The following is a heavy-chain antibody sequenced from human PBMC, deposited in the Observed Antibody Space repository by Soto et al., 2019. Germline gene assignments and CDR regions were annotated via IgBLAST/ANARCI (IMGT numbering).Heavy chain of an antibody. J-gene: IGHJ3*01. Sequence: GGSLRLSGVASRYSFGDYDKSGVRQATGKGVEWVSAIGPTEAHDPAYAASVKGRFTISRDNSSNILYLQMTNLRAEGPGVYYCAKDAIPYNGRDAAFDLWGQGTIV. CDR2: IGPTEAHDP. CDR1: RYSFGDYD. V-gene: IGHV3-23*01. CDR3: AKDAIPYNGRDAAFDL. D-gene: IGHD2-2*02.